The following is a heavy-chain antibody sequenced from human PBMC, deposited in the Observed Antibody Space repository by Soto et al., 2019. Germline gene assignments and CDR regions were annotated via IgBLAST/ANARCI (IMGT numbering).Heavy chain of an antibody. D-gene: IGHD1-26*01. CDR1: GITFSNYW. CDR3: ARFSGSHDAFDI. V-gene: IGHV3-66*01. Sequence: GGSLRLSCAASGITFSNYWMTWVRQAPGKGLEWVSVIYSGGSTYYADSVKGRFSISRDNSKNTLYLQMNSLRTEDTAVYYCARFSGSHDAFDIWGQGTMVTVSS. J-gene: IGHJ3*02. CDR2: IYSGGST.